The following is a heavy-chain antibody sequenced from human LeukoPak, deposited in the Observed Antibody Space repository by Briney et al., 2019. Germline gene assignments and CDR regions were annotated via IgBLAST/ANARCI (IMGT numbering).Heavy chain of an antibody. CDR1: GFTLSSYE. CDR2: ISSSGSTI. V-gene: IGHV3-48*03. J-gene: IGHJ4*02. Sequence: TGGSLRLSCAASGFTLSSYEMNWVRQAPGKGLEWVSYISSSGSTIYYADSVKGRFTISRDNAKNSLYLQMNSLRAEDTAVYYCARGEGTTVTTSDYWGQGTLVTVSS. CDR3: ARGEGTTVTTSDY. D-gene: IGHD4-11*01.